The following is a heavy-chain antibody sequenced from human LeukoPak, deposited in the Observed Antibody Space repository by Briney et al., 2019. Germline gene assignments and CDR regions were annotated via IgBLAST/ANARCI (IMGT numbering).Heavy chain of an antibody. CDR2: ISSSGSTI. J-gene: IGHJ5*02. CDR1: GFTFSDYY. D-gene: IGHD1-26*01. V-gene: IGHV3-11*01. CDR3: AKDLSGSYYSGSFDP. Sequence: GGSLRLSCAASGFTFSDYYMSWIRQAPGKGLEWVSYISSSGSTIYYADSVKGRFTISRDNAKNSLYLQMNSLRAEDTAVYYCAKDLSGSYYSGSFDPWGQGTLVTVSS.